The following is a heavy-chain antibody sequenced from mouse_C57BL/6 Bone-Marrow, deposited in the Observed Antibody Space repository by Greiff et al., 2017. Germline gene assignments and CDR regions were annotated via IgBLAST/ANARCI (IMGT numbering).Heavy chain of an antibody. D-gene: IGHD4-1*01. J-gene: IGHJ1*03. Sequence: QVQLQQPGAELVRPGSSVKLSCKSSGYTFTSYWMDWVKQRPGQGLEWIGNIYPSDSETHYNQKFKDKATLTVDKSSSTAYMQLSSLTSEDSAVYYCARSANWDWYFDVWGTGTTVTVSS. CDR2: IYPSDSET. CDR3: ARSANWDWYFDV. V-gene: IGHV1-61*01. CDR1: GYTFTSYW.